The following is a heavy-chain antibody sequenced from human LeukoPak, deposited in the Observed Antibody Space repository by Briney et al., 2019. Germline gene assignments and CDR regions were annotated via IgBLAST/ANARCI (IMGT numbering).Heavy chain of an antibody. Sequence: GGSLRLSCAASGFTFSSYAMSWVRQAPGKGLEWVSAISGSGGSTYYADSVKGRFTISRDNSKNTLYLQMNSLRAADTAVYYCARDFTYGSGSYPTHWGQGTLVTVSS. CDR1: GFTFSSYA. CDR3: ARDFTYGSGSYPTH. CDR2: ISGSGGST. D-gene: IGHD3-10*01. J-gene: IGHJ4*02. V-gene: IGHV3-23*01.